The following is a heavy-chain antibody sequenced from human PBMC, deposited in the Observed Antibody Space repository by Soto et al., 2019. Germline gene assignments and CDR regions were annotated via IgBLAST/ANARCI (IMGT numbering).Heavy chain of an antibody. D-gene: IGHD6-19*01. CDR3: AKALVSSGWSNDAFDI. J-gene: IGHJ3*02. V-gene: IGHV3-23*01. CDR2: ISGSGGST. CDR1: GFTFSSYA. Sequence: GGSLRLSCAASGFTFSSYAMSWVRQAPGKGLEWVSAISGSGGSTYYADSVNGRFTISRDNSKNTLYLQMNSLRAEDTAVYYCAKALVSSGWSNDAFDIWGQGTMVTVSS.